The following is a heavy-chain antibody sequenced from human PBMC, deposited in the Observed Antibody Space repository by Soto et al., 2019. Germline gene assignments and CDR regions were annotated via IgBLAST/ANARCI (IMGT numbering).Heavy chain of an antibody. CDR3: ATSYGSGYRAFDY. D-gene: IGHD3-10*01. CDR1: GDTFSFYT. CDR2: INPILSMS. V-gene: IGHV1-69*02. Sequence: QVQLVQSGAEVKKPGSSVKVSCKASGDTFSFYTINWVRQAPGVGLEWVGRINPILSMSNYAQKFQGRVTMTADKSTNTAYMELRSLRSEDTAMYYCATSYGSGYRAFDYWGQGALVTVSS. J-gene: IGHJ4*02.